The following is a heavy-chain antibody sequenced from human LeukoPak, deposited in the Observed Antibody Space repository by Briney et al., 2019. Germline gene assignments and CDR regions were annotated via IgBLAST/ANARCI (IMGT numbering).Heavy chain of an antibody. CDR1: GFTFSSYG. CDR3: ARDLWFGELEAGPFDY. J-gene: IGHJ4*01. Sequence: GRSLRLSCAASGFTFSSYGMHWVRQAPGKGLEWVAVIWYDGSNKYYADSVKGRFTISRDNSKNTLYLQMNSLRAEDTAVYYCARDLWFGELEAGPFDYWGQGALVTVSS. CDR2: IWYDGSNK. D-gene: IGHD3-10*01. V-gene: IGHV3-33*01.